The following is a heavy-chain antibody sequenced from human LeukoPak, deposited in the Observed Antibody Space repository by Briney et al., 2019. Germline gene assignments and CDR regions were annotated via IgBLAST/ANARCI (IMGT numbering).Heavy chain of an antibody. CDR3: ARDMPHYYDSSEDYFCYYYMDV. Sequence: PSETLSLTCTVSGGSISSGRYWWSWIRQPAGKGLEWIGRMYTSGSTNYNPSLKSRVTISVDTSKNQFSLKLSSVTAADTAVYYCARDMPHYYDSSEDYFCYYYMDVWGKGTTVTVSS. J-gene: IGHJ6*03. CDR2: MYTSGST. CDR1: GGSISSGRYW. V-gene: IGHV4-61*02. D-gene: IGHD3-22*01.